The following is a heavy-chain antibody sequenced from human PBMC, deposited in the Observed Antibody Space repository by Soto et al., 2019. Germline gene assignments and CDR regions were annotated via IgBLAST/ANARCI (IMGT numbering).Heavy chain of an antibody. Sequence: PGGSLRLSCAASGFTFSSYAMSWVRQAPGKGLEWVSGISWNSGSIGYADSVKGRFTISRDNAKNSLYLQMNSLRAEDTALYYCAKSLGVLRYFDWPPREYYFDYWGQGTLVTVSS. CDR2: ISWNSGSI. V-gene: IGHV3-9*01. CDR3: AKSLGVLRYFDWPPREYYFDY. CDR1: GFTFSSYA. J-gene: IGHJ4*02. D-gene: IGHD3-9*01.